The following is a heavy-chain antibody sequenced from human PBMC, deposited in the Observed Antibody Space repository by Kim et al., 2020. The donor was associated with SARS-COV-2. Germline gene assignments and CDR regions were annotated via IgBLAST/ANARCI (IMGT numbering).Heavy chain of an antibody. CDR1: GFSLSTSGVG. CDR3: AHSDLTKEVVARPALDDAFDI. CDR2: IYWDDDK. J-gene: IGHJ3*02. Sequence: SGPTLVKPTQTLTLTCTFSGFSLSTSGVGVGWIRQPPGKALEWLALIYWDDDKRYSPSLKSRLTITKDTSKNQVVLTMTNMDPVDTATYYCAHSDLTKEVVARPALDDAFDIWGQGTMVTVSS. D-gene: IGHD2-15*01. V-gene: IGHV2-5*02.